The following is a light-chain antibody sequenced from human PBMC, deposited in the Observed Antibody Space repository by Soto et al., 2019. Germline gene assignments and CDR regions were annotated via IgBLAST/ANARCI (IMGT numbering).Light chain of an antibody. CDR2: DDS. CDR3: QVWDSSSDHTV. V-gene: IGLV3-21*02. Sequence: SYELTQPPSVSVAPGQTARITCGGTNIGNKSVHWYQQKPGQAPVLVVYDDSERPSGIPARLSGSNSGNTATLTITRVEAGDEADYYCQVWDSSSDHTVFGTGTKLTVL. CDR1: NIGNKS. J-gene: IGLJ1*01.